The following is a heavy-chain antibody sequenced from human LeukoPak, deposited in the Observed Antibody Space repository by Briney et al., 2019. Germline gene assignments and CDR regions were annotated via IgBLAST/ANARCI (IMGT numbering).Heavy chain of an antibody. CDR3: AVHSGSYYAAFDY. CDR2: IIPIFGTA. CDR1: GGTFSSYA. J-gene: IGHJ4*02. D-gene: IGHD1-26*01. V-gene: IGHV1-69*13. Sequence: SVKVSCKASGGTFSSYAISWVRQAPGQGLEWMGGIIPIFGTANYAQKFQGRVTIIADESTSTAYMELSSLRSEDTAVYYCAVHSGSYYAAFDYWGQGTLVTVSS.